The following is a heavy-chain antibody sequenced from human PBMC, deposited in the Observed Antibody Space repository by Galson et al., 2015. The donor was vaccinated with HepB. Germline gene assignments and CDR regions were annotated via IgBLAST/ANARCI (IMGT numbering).Heavy chain of an antibody. CDR1: GGSISSGDYY. J-gene: IGHJ6*03. CDR3: ARVTTSEGIYYYYMDV. Sequence: VSGGSISSGDYYWSWIRQPPGKGLEWIGYIYYSGSTYYNPSLKSRVTISVDTSKNQFSLKLSSVTAADTAVYYCARVTTSEGIYYYYMDVWGKGTTVTVSS. V-gene: IGHV4-30-4*01. D-gene: IGHD1-1*01. CDR2: IYYSGST.